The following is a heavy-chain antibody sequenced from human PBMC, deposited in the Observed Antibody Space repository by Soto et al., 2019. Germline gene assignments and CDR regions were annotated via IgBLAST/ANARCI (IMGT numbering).Heavy chain of an antibody. CDR3: AKAGCSGGTCYLYYFDY. V-gene: IGHV3-23*01. J-gene: IGHJ4*02. D-gene: IGHD2-15*01. CDR1: GFTFSNYA. CDR2: ISDRGGNT. Sequence: GGSLRLSCAASGFTFSNYAMSWVRQAPGKGLEWVSTISDRGGNTYYADSVKGRFTISRDNSRNTLYLQMDSLRVEDSAVYSCAKAGCSGGTCYLYYFDYWGQGALVTVSS.